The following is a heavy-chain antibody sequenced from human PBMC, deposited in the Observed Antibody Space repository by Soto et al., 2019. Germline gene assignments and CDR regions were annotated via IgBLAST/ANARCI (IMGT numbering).Heavy chain of an antibody. J-gene: IGHJ4*02. CDR1: GYTFTTYY. V-gene: IGHV1-46*01. CDR3: ATRAHGHY. Sequence: QVQLVQSGAELKKPGASVKVSCTASGYTFTTYYMPWVRQAPGQGLEWMGIISPDGGRTSYAQKYEGSFTMTRDTSTSTVYMELSSLRSEDTAVYFFATRAHGHYWGQGTLVTVSS. D-gene: IGHD1-26*01. CDR2: ISPDGGRT.